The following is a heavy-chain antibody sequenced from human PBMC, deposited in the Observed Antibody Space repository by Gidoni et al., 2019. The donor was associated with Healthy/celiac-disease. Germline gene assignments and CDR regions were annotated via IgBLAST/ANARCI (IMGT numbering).Heavy chain of an antibody. D-gene: IGHD3-3*01. CDR1: GFTFSGSA. CDR3: TRHETYGYYDFWSGYNPTSRFDP. V-gene: IGHV3-73*01. CDR2: IRSKANSYAT. J-gene: IGHJ5*02. Sequence: EVQLVESGGGLVQPGGSLKLSCAASGFTFSGSAMHWVRQASGKGLEWVCRIRSKANSYATAYAASVKGRFTISRDDSKNTAYLQMNSLKTEDTAVYYCTRHETYGYYDFWSGYNPTSRFDPWGQGTLVTVSS.